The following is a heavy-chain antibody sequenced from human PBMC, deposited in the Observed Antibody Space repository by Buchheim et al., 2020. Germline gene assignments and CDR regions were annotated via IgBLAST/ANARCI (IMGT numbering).Heavy chain of an antibody. J-gene: IGHJ4*02. V-gene: IGHV3-74*01. CDR1: GFTFSRYW. CDR3: VKDLPNSGFAYDY. D-gene: IGHD5-12*01. Sequence: EVQLVESGGGLVQPGGSLRLSCAASGFTFSRYWMHWVRQAPGKGLMWVSRVNSDGSGTGYADSVKGRFTISRDNAKNTLYLQMNNLRAEDTAVYYCVKDLPNSGFAYDYWGQGSL. CDR2: VNSDGSGT.